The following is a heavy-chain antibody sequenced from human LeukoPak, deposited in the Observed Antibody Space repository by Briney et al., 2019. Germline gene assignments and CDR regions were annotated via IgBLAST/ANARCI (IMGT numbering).Heavy chain of an antibody. CDR1: GGSINSYY. J-gene: IGHJ3*02. Sequence: SETLSLTCSVSGGSINSYYWNWIRQPPGKGLEWMGYISYSGSTNYNPSLENRVTISVDTSKNQFSLRLNSVTAADTAVYYCARLRFKLVTTPGFDIWGQGTMVTVSS. CDR3: ARLRFKLVTTPGFDI. D-gene: IGHD4-17*01. V-gene: IGHV4-59*08. CDR2: ISYSGST.